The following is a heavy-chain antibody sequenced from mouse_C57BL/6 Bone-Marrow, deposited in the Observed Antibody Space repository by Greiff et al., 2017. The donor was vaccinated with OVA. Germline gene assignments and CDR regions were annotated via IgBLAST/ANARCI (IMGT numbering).Heavy chain of an antibody. V-gene: IGHV1-80*01. J-gene: IGHJ2*01. Sequence: VQLQQSGAELVKPGASVKISCKASGYAFSSYWMNWVKQRPGKGLEWIGQIYPGDGDTNYNGKFQGKATLTADKSSSTAYMQLSSLTSEDSAVYFCARSRQLRLPFDYWGQGTTLTVSS. CDR1: GYAFSSYW. CDR3: ARSRQLRLPFDY. CDR2: IYPGDGDT. D-gene: IGHD3-2*02.